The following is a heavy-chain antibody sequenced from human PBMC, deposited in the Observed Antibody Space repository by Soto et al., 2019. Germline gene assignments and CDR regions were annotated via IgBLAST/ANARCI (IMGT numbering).Heavy chain of an antibody. CDR2: LSGSGAST. CDR3: AKVFGLRYFDS. J-gene: IGHJ4*02. Sequence: EVQLLESGGGLGQPGESLRLSCTASGFSFSSNAMTWVRQAPGKGLEWVSTLSGSGASTYYADSVKGRFTISRDNSKDTPYLQMNSLRAEDTAVYYCAKVFGLRYFDSWGQGTLVTVSS. V-gene: IGHV3-23*01. D-gene: IGHD3-9*01. CDR1: GFSFSSNA.